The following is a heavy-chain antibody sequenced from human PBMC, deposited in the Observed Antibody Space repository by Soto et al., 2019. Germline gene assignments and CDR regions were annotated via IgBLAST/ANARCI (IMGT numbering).Heavy chain of an antibody. CDR3: AKGRGGSGSLTPRVDF. D-gene: IGHD3-10*01. Sequence: EVQLLESGGGLVQPGGSLRLSCAASGFTFNNYAMTLVRQTPGKGLEWVSAISGGGDTTSYADNVKGRFTVSRDGSKNTLYLQMSSLRAEDTALYYCAKGRGGSGSLTPRVDFWGQGTLVTVSS. J-gene: IGHJ4*02. CDR2: ISGGGDTT. CDR1: GFTFNNYA. V-gene: IGHV3-23*01.